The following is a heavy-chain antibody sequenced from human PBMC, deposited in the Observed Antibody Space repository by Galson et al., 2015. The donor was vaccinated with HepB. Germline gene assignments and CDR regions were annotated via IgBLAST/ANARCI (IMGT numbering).Heavy chain of an antibody. J-gene: IGHJ6*02. CDR3: ASELDGSGSNTPGRDYYYYGMDV. CDR1: GYTFTYRY. Sequence: SVKVSCKASGYTFTYRYLHWVRQAPGQALEWMGWITPFNGNTNYAQKFQDRVTITRDRSMSTAYMELSSLRSEDTAMYYCASELDGSGSNTPGRDYYYYGMDVWGQGTTVTVSS. CDR2: ITPFNGNT. D-gene: IGHD3-10*01. V-gene: IGHV1-45*02.